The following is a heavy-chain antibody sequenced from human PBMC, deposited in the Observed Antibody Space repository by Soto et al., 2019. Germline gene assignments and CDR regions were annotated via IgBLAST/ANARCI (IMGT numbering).Heavy chain of an antibody. CDR2: ISGSGGST. Sequence: EVQLLESGGGLVQPGGSLRLSCAASGFTFSSYVMSWVRQAPGKGLEWVSAISGSGGSTYYADSVKGRFTISRDNSKNTLYLQMNSLRAEDTAVYYCAKVPFGVVINTYFDYWGQGTLVTVSS. J-gene: IGHJ4*02. D-gene: IGHD3-3*01. CDR1: GFTFSSYV. V-gene: IGHV3-23*01. CDR3: AKVPFGVVINTYFDY.